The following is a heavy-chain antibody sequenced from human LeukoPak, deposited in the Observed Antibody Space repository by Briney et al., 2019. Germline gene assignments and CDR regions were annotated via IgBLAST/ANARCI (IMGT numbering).Heavy chain of an antibody. CDR1: GFTFSSYW. CDR3: ARGGTYTYGSPFGY. CDR2: IKQDGSEK. V-gene: IGHV3-7*01. Sequence: AGGSLRLSCAASGFTFSSYWMSWVRQAPGKGLEWVANIKQDGSEKYYVDSVKGRFTISRDNAKNSLYLQMGSLRTEDMAVYYCARGGTYTYGSPFGYWGQGTLVTVSS. J-gene: IGHJ4*02. D-gene: IGHD5-18*01.